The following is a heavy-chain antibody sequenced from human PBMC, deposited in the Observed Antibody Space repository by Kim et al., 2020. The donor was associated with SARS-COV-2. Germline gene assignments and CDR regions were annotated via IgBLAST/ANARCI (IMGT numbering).Heavy chain of an antibody. CDR3: AAAPAKFWGPDYYGMDV. D-gene: IGHD7-27*01. CDR2: IVVGSGNT. CDR1: GFTFTSSA. J-gene: IGHJ6*02. Sequence: SVKVSCKASGFTFTSSAVQWVRQARGQRLEWIGWIVVGSGNTNYAQKFQERVTITRDMSTSTAYMELSSLRSEDTAVYYCAAAPAKFWGPDYYGMDVWGQGTTVTVSS. V-gene: IGHV1-58*01.